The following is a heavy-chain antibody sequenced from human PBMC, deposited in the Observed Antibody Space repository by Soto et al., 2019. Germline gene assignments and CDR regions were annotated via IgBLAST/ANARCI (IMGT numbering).Heavy chain of an antibody. CDR1: GFTFSSYS. J-gene: IGHJ4*02. Sequence: GGSLRLSCAASGFTFSSYSMNWVRQAPGKGLEWVSSISSSSSYIYYADSVKGRFTISRDNAKNSLYLQMNSLRAEDTAVYYCAREDFIVATQIDYWGQGTLVTVSS. D-gene: IGHD5-12*01. CDR2: ISSSSSYI. V-gene: IGHV3-21*01. CDR3: AREDFIVATQIDY.